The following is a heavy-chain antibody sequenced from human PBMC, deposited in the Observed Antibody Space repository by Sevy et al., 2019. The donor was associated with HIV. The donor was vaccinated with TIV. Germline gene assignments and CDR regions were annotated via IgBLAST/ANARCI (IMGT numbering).Heavy chain of an antibody. CDR3: AGAVGYYDIGCLHY. V-gene: IGHV3-21*05. CDR2: ISSRSSYI. D-gene: IGHD3-22*01. CDR1: GFIFSDYD. J-gene: IGHJ4*02. Sequence: GGSLRLSCAASGFIFSDYDMNWVRQAPGKGLEWISVISSRSSYIKYADSLKGRVTVSRDNTNNSLFLRLNSLRADDSECYYGAGAVGYYDIGCLHYWGQGALVTVSS.